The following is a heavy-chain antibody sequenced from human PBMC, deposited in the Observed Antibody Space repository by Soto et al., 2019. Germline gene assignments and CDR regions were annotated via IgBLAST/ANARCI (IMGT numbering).Heavy chain of an antibody. CDR3: ARGDRGGFDL. CDR2: VHSGGTTT. CDR1: GFTFDYYW. J-gene: IGHJ3*01. Sequence: GGSLRLSCAASGFTFDYYWMHWVRQAPGKGLVWVSRVHSGGTTTTYADSVKGRFAISRDNARNTVSLQMSSLRAEDTAIYYCARGDRGGFDLWGHGTMVTVSS. D-gene: IGHD3-10*01. V-gene: IGHV3-74*01.